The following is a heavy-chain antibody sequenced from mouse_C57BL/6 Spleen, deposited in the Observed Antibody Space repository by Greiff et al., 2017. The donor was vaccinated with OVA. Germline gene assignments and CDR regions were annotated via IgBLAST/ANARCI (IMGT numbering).Heavy chain of an antibody. D-gene: IGHD2-2*01. J-gene: IGHJ4*01. CDR2: ISSGSSTI. V-gene: IGHV5-17*01. Sequence: EVQLVESGGGLVKPGGSLKLSCAASGFTFSDYGMHWVRQAPEKGLEWVAYISSGSSTIYYADTVKGRFTISRDNATNTLFLQMTSLKSEDTDMYYCARYGYYNAMDYWGQGTSVTVSS. CDR3: ARYGYYNAMDY. CDR1: GFTFSDYG.